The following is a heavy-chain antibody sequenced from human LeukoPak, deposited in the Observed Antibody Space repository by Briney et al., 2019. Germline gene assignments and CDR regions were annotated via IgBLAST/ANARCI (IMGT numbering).Heavy chain of an antibody. V-gene: IGHV3-33*01. CDR1: GFTFSSYG. CDR3: AREEPNLAPNSPVVTAFDY. D-gene: IGHD2-21*02. CDR2: IWYDGSNK. J-gene: IGHJ4*02. Sequence: QPGRSLRLSCAASGFTFSSYGMHWVRQAPGKGLEWVAVIWYDGSNKYYADSVKGRFTISRDNSKNTLYLQMNSLRAEDTAVYYCAREEPNLAPNSPVVTAFDYWGQGTLVTVSS.